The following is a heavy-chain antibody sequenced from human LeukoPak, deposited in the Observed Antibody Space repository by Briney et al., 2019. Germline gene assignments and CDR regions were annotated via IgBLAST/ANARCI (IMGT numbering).Heavy chain of an antibody. J-gene: IGHJ4*02. D-gene: IGHD5-18*01. Sequence: GGSLRLSCAASGFTFSSYAMSWVRQAPGEGLEWVSAISGSGGSTYYADSVKGRFTISRDNSKNTLYLQMNSLRAEDTAVYYCAKDRGYSYGNIDYWGQGTLVTVSS. CDR2: ISGSGGST. V-gene: IGHV3-23*01. CDR1: GFTFSSYA. CDR3: AKDRGYSYGNIDY.